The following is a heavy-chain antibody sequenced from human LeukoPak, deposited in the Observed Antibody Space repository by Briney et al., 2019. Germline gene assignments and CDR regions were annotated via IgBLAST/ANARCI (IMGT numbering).Heavy chain of an antibody. J-gene: IGHJ4*02. D-gene: IGHD2-2*01. CDR3: ARGGDIVVVPAAS. CDR1: GGSFSGYY. CDR2: INHSGST. Sequence: SETLSLTCAVYGGSFSGYYWSWIRQPPGKGLEWIGEINHSGSTNYNPSLKSRVTISVDTSKNQFSLKLSSVTAADTAVYYCARGGDIVVVPAASWGQGTLVTVSS. V-gene: IGHV4-34*01.